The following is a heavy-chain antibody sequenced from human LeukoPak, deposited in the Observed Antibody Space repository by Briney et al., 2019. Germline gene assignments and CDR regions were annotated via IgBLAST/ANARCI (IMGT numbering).Heavy chain of an antibody. D-gene: IGHD3-3*01. V-gene: IGHV4-34*01. CDR3: ARGDYDFWSSYRAFDY. CDR1: GGSFSGYY. CDR2: INHSGST. J-gene: IGHJ4*02. Sequence: SETLSLTCAVYGGSFSGYYWSWIRQPPGKGLEWIGEINHSGSTNYNPSLKSRVTISVDTSKNQFSLKLSSVTAADTAVYYCARGDYDFWSSYRAFDYWGQGTLVTVSS.